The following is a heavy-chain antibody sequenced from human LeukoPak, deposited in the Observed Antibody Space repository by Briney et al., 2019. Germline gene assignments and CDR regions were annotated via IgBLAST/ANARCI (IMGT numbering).Heavy chain of an antibody. V-gene: IGHV3-48*03. CDR2: ISSSGSTI. CDR1: GFTFSSYE. Sequence: GGSLRPSCAASGFTFSSYEMNWVRQAPGKGLEWVSYISSSGSTIYYADPVKGRFTISRDNAKNSLYLQMNSLRAEDTAVYYCARDPYSGSYGNYYYYFMDVWGKGTTVTISS. CDR3: ARDPYSGSYGNYYYYFMDV. D-gene: IGHD1-26*01. J-gene: IGHJ6*03.